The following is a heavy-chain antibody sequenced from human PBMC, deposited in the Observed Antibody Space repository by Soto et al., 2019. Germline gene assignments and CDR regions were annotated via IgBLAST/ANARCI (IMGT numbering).Heavy chain of an antibody. V-gene: IGHV1-18*04. Sequence: ASVKVSCKASGYTSADFGISWVRQAPGQGLEWMGWVSGNNGASNPAPKVQGRITMTLDTSTGVSYMALRSLRSDDTAIYYCVRDQKYFRVNGNWFDSWGQGTPVTVSS. CDR1: GYTSADFG. D-gene: IGHD2-2*01. CDR2: VSGNNGAS. J-gene: IGHJ5*01. CDR3: VRDQKYFRVNGNWFDS.